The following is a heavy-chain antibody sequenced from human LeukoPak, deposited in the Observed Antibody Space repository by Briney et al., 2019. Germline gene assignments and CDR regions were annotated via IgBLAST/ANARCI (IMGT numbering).Heavy chain of an antibody. Sequence: GTSLRLSCAASGFTFSTYALHWVRQAPGKGLEWVAIISHDVTYKYYADSVKGRFTISRDNSKNTLYLQMNSLRAEDTAVCYCARGPSSTNPYYFDYWGQGTLVTVSS. CDR2: ISHDVTYK. V-gene: IGHV3-30*04. J-gene: IGHJ4*02. CDR1: GFTFSTYA. D-gene: IGHD1-1*01. CDR3: ARGPSSTNPYYFDY.